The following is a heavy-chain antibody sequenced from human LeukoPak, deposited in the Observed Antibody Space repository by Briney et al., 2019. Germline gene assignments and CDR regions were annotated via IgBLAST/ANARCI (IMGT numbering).Heavy chain of an antibody. V-gene: IGHV4-34*01. CDR2: INHSGGT. J-gene: IGHJ4*02. CDR3: ARATSGEAESAARGDYLDY. Sequence: PSETLSLTCAVYGGSLSGYFCSWNRQPPGKGLEWIGEINHSGGTNYNPSLKSRVTISVDTSKNQFSLKMNSVTAADTAVYYCARATSGEAESAARGDYLDYWGQGTLVTVSS. D-gene: IGHD6-13*01. CDR1: GGSLSGYF.